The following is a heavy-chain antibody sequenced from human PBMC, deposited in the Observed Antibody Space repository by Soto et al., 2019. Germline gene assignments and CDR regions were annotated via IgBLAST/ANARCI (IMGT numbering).Heavy chain of an antibody. J-gene: IGHJ5*02. Sequence: HLQLQESGPGQVKPSETLSLTCTVSGDSISSSTYYWAWTRQPPGKGLEWIGSINYSGRTYYSPSVKRRITISVDTSKNQYSLKLHSVTATDTAVYYCARLFGCSGGSCYFDPWGQGTLVTVSS. D-gene: IGHD2-15*01. CDR1: GDSISSSTYY. CDR3: ARLFGCSGGSCYFDP. V-gene: IGHV4-39*01. CDR2: INYSGRT.